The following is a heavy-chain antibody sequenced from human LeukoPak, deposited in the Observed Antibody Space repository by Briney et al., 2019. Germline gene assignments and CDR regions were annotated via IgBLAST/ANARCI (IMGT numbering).Heavy chain of an antibody. V-gene: IGHV3-7*04. CDR2: IKQDGSKK. J-gene: IGHJ4*02. CDR3: TRVGYIDEGIDY. CDR1: GGSISSSSYY. Sequence: ETLSLTCTVSGGSISSSSYYWAWIRQPPGKGLEWVANIKQDGSKKSYVDSVKGRFTISRDNAKNSLYLQMNSLRAEDTAIYYCTRVGYIDEGIDYWGQGTLVTVSS. D-gene: IGHD5-24*01.